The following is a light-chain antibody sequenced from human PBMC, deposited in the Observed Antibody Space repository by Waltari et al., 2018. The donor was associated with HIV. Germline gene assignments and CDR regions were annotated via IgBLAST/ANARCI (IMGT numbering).Light chain of an antibody. CDR3: CSYTGSNSWV. CDR2: EVN. J-gene: IGLJ3*02. CDR1: SSDIDSYQY. V-gene: IGLV2-8*01. Sequence: QSALTQPPSASGSPGQSVTISCTGTSSDIDSYQYVSWYQQHPGKAPKLMIFEVNKRPSGVPDRFSGSKSGNTASLTVSGLQGEDEADYYCCSYTGSNSWVFGGGTKMTVL.